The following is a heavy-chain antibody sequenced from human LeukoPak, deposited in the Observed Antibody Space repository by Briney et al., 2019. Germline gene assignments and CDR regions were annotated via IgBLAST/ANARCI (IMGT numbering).Heavy chain of an antibody. CDR1: GGSFRGYY. J-gene: IGHJ4*02. CDR2: INHSGGT. CDR3: ARVGFVVVPAARGYYFDY. Sequence: SETLSLTCPVYGGSFRGYYWSWIRQPPGKGLDWIGEINHSGGTNYNPSLKSRVTISVDTSKNQFSLKLSSVTAADTAVYYCARVGFVVVPAARGYYFDYWGQGTLVTVSS. D-gene: IGHD2-2*01. V-gene: IGHV4-34*01.